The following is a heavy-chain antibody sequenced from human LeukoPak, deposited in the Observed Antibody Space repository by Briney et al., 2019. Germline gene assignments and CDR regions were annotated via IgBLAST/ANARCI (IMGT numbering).Heavy chain of an antibody. D-gene: IGHD3-3*01. J-gene: IGHJ4*02. V-gene: IGHV3-21*01. CDR3: ARDLDFWSGYYVD. CDR2: ISRISSYI. CDR1: GFTFSSYA. Sequence: GGSLRLSCAASGFTFSSYAMSWVRQAPGKGLEWVSSISRISSYIYYADSVKGRFTISRDNAKNSLYLQMNSLRAEDTAVYYCARDLDFWSGYYVDWGQGTLVTVSS.